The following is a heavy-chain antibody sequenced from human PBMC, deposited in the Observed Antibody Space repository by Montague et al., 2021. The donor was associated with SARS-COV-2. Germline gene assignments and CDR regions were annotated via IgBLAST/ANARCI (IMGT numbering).Heavy chain of an antibody. Sequence: PALVKPTQTLTLTCTFSGFSLSTSGVGVGWIRQPPGKALEWLALIYWDDDKRYSPSLKSRLTITKDTSKNQVVLTMTNMDPVVTATYYCAHRKVLAAAWDYWGQGTLVTASS. CDR3: AHRKVLAAAWDY. CDR2: IYWDDDK. D-gene: IGHD6-13*01. CDR1: GFSLSTSGVG. V-gene: IGHV2-5*02. J-gene: IGHJ4*02.